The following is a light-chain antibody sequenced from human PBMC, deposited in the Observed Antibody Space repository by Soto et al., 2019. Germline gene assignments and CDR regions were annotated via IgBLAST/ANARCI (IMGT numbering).Light chain of an antibody. CDR1: QSLSGSQ. Sequence: EIGLTQSPGTLSLSPWERATLSCTASQSLSGSQLAWYQQKPGQAPRLLIHDASSRATGISDRFTGSGSGTDFTLTITTLEPEDFAVYYCQQYGSSPRTFGLGTKVDIK. CDR3: QQYGSSPRT. CDR2: DAS. V-gene: IGKV3-20*01. J-gene: IGKJ1*01.